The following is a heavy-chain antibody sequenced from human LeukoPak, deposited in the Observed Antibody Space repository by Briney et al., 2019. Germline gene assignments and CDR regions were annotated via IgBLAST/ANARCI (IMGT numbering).Heavy chain of an antibody. J-gene: IGHJ4*02. D-gene: IGHD2/OR15-2a*01. Sequence: PSQTLSLTCTVSGGSISSGEYYWSWIRQPPGKGLEWIGYFSYTGSTYYNPSVKSRVSISVDTSKYQFSLKLTSVTAADTAVYYCARALNGYFYAFDSWGQGTLVTVSS. CDR3: ARALNGYFYAFDS. CDR1: GGSISSGEYY. CDR2: FSYTGST. V-gene: IGHV4-30-4*01.